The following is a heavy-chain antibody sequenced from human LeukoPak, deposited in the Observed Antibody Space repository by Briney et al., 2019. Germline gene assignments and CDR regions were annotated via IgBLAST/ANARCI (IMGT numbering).Heavy chain of an antibody. CDR1: GFPFDEYA. CDR2: ISWNGSGI. J-gene: IGHJ6*02. D-gene: IGHD3-22*01. CDR3: AKDSGITVTPSNGMDV. Sequence: GGSLRLSCAASGFPFDEYALHWVRQVPGEGLQWASGISWNGSGIGYAGSVKGRFTISRDNAKNSLYLQMNSLRAEDTALYYCAKDSGITVTPSNGMDVWGQGTTVTVSS. V-gene: IGHV3-9*01.